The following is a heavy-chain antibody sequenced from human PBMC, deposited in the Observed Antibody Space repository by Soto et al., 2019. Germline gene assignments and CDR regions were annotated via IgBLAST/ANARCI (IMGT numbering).Heavy chain of an antibody. J-gene: IGHJ4*02. CDR1: GFSLSTSGVG. CDR2: IYWDDGK. D-gene: IGHD1-26*01. V-gene: IGHV2-5*02. Sequence: QITLKESGPTLVKPTQTLTLTCTFSGFSLSTSGVGVGWIRQPPGKALEWLALIYWDDGKRYSPSLKSRLTITKATSKHQVVLTMTNMDPVDTATYYCAHTIVGVTLFDYWGQGTLVTVSS. CDR3: AHTIVGVTLFDY.